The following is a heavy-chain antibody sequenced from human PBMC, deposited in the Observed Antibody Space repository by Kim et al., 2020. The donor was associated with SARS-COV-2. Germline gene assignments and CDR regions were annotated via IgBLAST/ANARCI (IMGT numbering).Heavy chain of an antibody. Sequence: GGSLRLSCAASGFTFYSYVMRWVRQAPGKGLEWVASTDVNDPVIYYADSVKGRFTISRDNSKNTVPLQMNSLRAEDTAVYYCATAYTISYHLDALHIWRQGAMVTVS. V-gene: IGHV3-23*01. D-gene: IGHD3-16*02. CDR1: GFTFYSYV. J-gene: IGHJ3*02. CDR3: ATAYTISYHLDALHI. CDR2: TDVNDPVI.